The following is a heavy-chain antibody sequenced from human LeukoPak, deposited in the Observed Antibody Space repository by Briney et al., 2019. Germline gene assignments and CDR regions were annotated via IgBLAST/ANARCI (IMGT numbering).Heavy chain of an antibody. CDR2: INPNSGGT. J-gene: IGHJ4*02. CDR1: GYTFTGYY. D-gene: IGHD6-6*01. Sequence: GASVKVSCKASGYTFTGYYMHWVRQAPGQGLEWMGWINPNSGGTNYAQKFQGWVTMTRDTSISTAYMELSRLRSDDTAVYYCARAGEYSSSSDLRYWGQGTLVTVSS. V-gene: IGHV1-2*04. CDR3: ARAGEYSSSSDLRY.